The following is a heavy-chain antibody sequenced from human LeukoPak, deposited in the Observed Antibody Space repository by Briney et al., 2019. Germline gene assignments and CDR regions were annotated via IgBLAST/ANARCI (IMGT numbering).Heavy chain of an antibody. V-gene: IGHV3-23*01. Sequence: GGSLRLSCAASGFTFSSYSMNWVRQAPGKGLEWVSTISGSGGGTYYADSVKGRFTISRDNSKNTLYLQMNGLRAEDTAVYYCAKAHYYDSSGYYPFDYWGQGTLVTVSS. CDR3: AKAHYYDSSGYYPFDY. J-gene: IGHJ4*02. D-gene: IGHD3-22*01. CDR2: ISGSGGGT. CDR1: GFTFSSYS.